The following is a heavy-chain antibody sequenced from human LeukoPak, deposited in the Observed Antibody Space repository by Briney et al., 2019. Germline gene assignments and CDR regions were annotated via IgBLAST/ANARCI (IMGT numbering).Heavy chain of an antibody. CDR2: IYTSGST. D-gene: IGHD3-22*01. CDR3: ARATYYYDSSGYSLNWFDP. Sequence: SETLSLTCTVSGGSISSYYWSWIRQPAGKGLEWIGRIYTSGSTNYNPSLKSRVTMSVDMSKNQFSLKLSSVTAADTAVYYCARATYYYDSSGYSLNWFDPWGQGTLVTVSS. CDR1: GGSISSYY. J-gene: IGHJ5*02. V-gene: IGHV4-4*07.